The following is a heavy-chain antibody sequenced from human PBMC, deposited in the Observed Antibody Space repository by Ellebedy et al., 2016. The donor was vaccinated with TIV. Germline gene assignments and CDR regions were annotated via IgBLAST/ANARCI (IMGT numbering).Heavy chain of an antibody. CDR2: IKEDGSEK. V-gene: IGHV3-7*02. CDR3: VRETDYAFDF. D-gene: IGHD4-17*01. J-gene: IGHJ4*02. Sequence: GESLKISCAASGFTFSGYWISWVRQAPGKGLEWVANIKEDGSEKYYVDSVKGRFTISRDDSKSTLFVQMNSLRPEDTAVYYCVRETDYAFDFWGQGTLVTVSS. CDR1: GFTFSGYW.